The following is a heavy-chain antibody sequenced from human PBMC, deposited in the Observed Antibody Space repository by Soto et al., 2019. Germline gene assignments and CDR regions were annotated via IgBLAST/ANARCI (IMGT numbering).Heavy chain of an antibody. CDR2: INHYGIT. V-gene: IGHV4-34*01. D-gene: IGHD2-15*01. CDR3: AGRYCTGGSCYRP. CDR1: GGSFSGYY. J-gene: IGHJ4*02. Sequence: QVQLQQWGAGLLKPSETLSLTCAISGGSFSGYYWSWIRQPPGKGLEWIGEINHYGITNSNPSLKSRVTISLDTSKNQFSLKLTSVTAADTAVYYCAGRYCTGGSCYRPWGQGTLVTVSS.